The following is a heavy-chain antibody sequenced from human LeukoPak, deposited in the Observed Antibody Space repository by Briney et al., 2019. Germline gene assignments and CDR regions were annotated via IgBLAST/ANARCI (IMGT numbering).Heavy chain of an antibody. V-gene: IGHV1-3*03. CDR1: GYTFTSYA. J-gene: IGHJ4*02. Sequence: ASVKVSCKASGYTFTSYAMHWVRQAPGQRLEWMGWINAGNGNTKYSQEFQGRVTITRDTSASTAYMELSSLRSEDMAVYYCARAPVYYYDSSGYFPDYWGQGTLVTVSS. CDR2: INAGNGNT. CDR3: ARAPVYYYDSSGYFPDY. D-gene: IGHD3-22*01.